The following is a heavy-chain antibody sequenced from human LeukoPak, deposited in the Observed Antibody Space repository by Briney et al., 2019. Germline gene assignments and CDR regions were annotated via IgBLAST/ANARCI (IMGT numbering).Heavy chain of an antibody. CDR1: GGTFSSYA. D-gene: IGHD3-22*01. V-gene: IGHV1-69*06. Sequence: SVKVSCKASGGTFSSYAISWVRQAPGQGLEWMGGIIPIFGTANYAQKFQGRVTITADKSTSTAYMELSSLRSEDTAVYYCARSLQDYYDSSGYYSPPYYMDVWGKGTTVTVSS. CDR2: IIPIFGTA. J-gene: IGHJ6*03. CDR3: ARSLQDYYDSSGYYSPPYYMDV.